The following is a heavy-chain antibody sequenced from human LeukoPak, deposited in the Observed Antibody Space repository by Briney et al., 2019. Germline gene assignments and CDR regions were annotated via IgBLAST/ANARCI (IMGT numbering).Heavy chain of an antibody. J-gene: IGHJ3*02. Sequence: PGGSLRLSCAASGFTFSNYWMNWVRQAPGKGLEWVSSISSSSSYIYYADSVKGRFTISRDNAKNSLYLQMNSLRAEDTAVYYCARESGSYSDAFDIWGQGTMVTVSS. V-gene: IGHV3-21*01. CDR1: GFTFSNYW. D-gene: IGHD1-26*01. CDR2: ISSSSSYI. CDR3: ARESGSYSDAFDI.